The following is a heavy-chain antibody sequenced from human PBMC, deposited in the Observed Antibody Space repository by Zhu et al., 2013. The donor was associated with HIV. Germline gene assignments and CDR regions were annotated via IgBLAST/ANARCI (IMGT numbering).Heavy chain of an antibody. D-gene: IGHD2-2*01. CDR1: GGSFSSHA. CDR3: ARGIERVKYQVDYKTRDYDYIYGMDV. V-gene: IGHV1-69*12. Sequence: QVQLVQAGGEVRKPGSSVKVSCKASGGSFSSHALSWVRQAPGQGLEWMGGIIPMFGTADYAQNYQGRVTITADGSTRTTYMELSSLTFEDTAVYYCARGIERVKYQVDYKTRDYDYIYGMDVWAQGPRSPSP. J-gene: IGHJ6*02. CDR2: IIPMFGTA.